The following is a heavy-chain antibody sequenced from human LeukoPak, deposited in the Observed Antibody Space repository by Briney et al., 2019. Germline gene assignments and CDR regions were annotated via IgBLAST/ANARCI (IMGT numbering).Heavy chain of an antibody. CDR2: ISYDGSNK. D-gene: IGHD5-24*01. J-gene: IGHJ3*02. V-gene: IGHV3-30*04. Sequence: GGSLRLSCAASGFSFSNFEMHWVRLAPGKGLEWVASISYDGSNKYHADSVKGRFTISRDNSKNTLYLQMNSLRAEDTAVYYCAREGDDPDRRDAYNHGAFDIWGQGTMVTVSS. CDR1: GFSFSNFE. CDR3: AREGDDPDRRDAYNHGAFDI.